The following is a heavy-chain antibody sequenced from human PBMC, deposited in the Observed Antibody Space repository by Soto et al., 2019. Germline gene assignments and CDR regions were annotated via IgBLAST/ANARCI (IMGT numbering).Heavy chain of an antibody. Sequence: SLRLSCAASGFTFSSYSMNWVRQAPGKGLEWVSYISSSSSTIYYADSVKGRFTISRDNAKNTLYLQMNGLRAEDTAVYFCAKATYYYDSSSYYRVYFDYWGQGTLVTVTS. J-gene: IGHJ4*02. V-gene: IGHV3-48*01. CDR2: ISSSSSTI. CDR1: GFTFSSYS. D-gene: IGHD3-22*01. CDR3: AKATYYYDSSSYYRVYFDY.